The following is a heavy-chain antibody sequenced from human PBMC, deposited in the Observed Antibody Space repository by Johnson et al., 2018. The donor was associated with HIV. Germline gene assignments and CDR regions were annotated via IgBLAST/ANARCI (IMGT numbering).Heavy chain of an antibody. CDR1: GLTFSNYW. J-gene: IGHJ3*02. V-gene: IGHV3-7*05. CDR3: ARDGPVAWVAAFDI. Sequence: VQLVESGGGLVQPGGSLRLSCVASGLTFSNYWMSWVRQAPGKGLEWVANMNQDGSEQYYVDSVKGRFTISRDNAKNSLYLQMHSRRAEDTAVYYCARDGPVAWVAAFDIWGQGTLVTVSS. CDR2: MNQDGSEQ. D-gene: IGHD7-27*01.